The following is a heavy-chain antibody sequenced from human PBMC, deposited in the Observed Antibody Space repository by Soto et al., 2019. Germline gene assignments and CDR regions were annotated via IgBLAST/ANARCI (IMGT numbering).Heavy chain of an antibody. CDR1: GGTFSSYT. V-gene: IGHV1-69*02. Sequence: QVQLVQSGAEVKKPGSSVKVSCKASGGTFSSYTISWVRQAPGQGLERMGRIIPILGIANYAQKFQGRVTITADKSTSTAYMELSSLRSEDTAVYYCARLSRGVASWFDPWGQGTLVTVSS. CDR3: ARLSRGVASWFDP. CDR2: IIPILGIA. D-gene: IGHD1-26*01. J-gene: IGHJ5*02.